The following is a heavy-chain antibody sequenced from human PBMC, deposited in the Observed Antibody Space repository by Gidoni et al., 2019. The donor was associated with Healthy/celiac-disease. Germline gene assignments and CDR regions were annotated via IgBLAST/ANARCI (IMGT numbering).Heavy chain of an antibody. D-gene: IGHD2-2*01. CDR3: ARLYCSSTSCSDY. J-gene: IGHJ4*02. CDR2: IDPSDSYT. CDR1: GYSFTSYW. Sequence: EVQLVQSGAEVKKPGESLRITCNGSGYSFTSYWISWVRQMPGKGLEWMGRIDPSDSYTNYSPSFQGHVSISADKSISTAYLQWSSLKASDTAMYYCARLYCSSTSCSDYWGQGTLVTVSS. V-gene: IGHV5-10-1*03.